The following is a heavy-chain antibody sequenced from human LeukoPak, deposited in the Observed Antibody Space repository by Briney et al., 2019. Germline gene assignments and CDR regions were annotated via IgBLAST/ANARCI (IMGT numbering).Heavy chain of an antibody. J-gene: IGHJ4*02. CDR3: ARVDWNFP. D-gene: IGHD1-7*01. V-gene: IGHV4-34*01. Sequence: SEALSLTCAVYGGSFSGYYWSWIRQPPGKGLEWIGEINHSGSTNYNPSLKSRVTISVDTSKNQFSLKLSSATAADTAVYYCARVDWNFPWGQGTLVTVSS. CDR1: GGSFSGYY. CDR2: INHSGST.